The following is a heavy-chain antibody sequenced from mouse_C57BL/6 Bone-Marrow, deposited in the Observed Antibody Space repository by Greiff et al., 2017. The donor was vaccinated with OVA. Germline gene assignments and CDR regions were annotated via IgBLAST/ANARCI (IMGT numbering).Heavy chain of an antibody. J-gene: IGHJ4*01. CDR2: INPSSGYT. D-gene: IGHD1-1*02. CDR3: ARVVFMDY. V-gene: IGHV1-7*01. Sequence: LQESGADLVKPGASVKLSCKASGYTFTSYWMHWVKQRPGQGLEWIGYINPSSGYTKYNQKFKDKSTLTADKTSSTAYMQLSSLTYEDSAVYYCARVVFMDYWGQGTSVTVSS. CDR1: GYTFTSYW.